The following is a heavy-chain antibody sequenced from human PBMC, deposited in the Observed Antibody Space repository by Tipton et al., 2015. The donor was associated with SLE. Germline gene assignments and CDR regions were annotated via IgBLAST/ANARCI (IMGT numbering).Heavy chain of an antibody. D-gene: IGHD1-7*01. J-gene: IGHJ4*02. Sequence: TLSLTCAVSGYSLSSGYYWGWMRLPPGKGLEWIGEVSHRGTTNYNPSLDSRVTISLDRFNNQFTLKMTSVTAADTAVYYCANQNWNYYFWGQGNLVTVSS. CDR3: ANQNWNYYF. CDR2: VSHRGTT. V-gene: IGHV4-38-2*01. CDR1: GYSLSSGYY.